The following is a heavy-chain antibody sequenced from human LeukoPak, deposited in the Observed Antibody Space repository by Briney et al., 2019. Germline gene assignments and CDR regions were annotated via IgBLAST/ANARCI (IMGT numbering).Heavy chain of an antibody. CDR2: INHNGNVN. CDR1: GFTFSSYW. Sequence: GGSLRLSCAASGFTFSSYWMNWARQAPGKGLEWVASINHNGNVNYYVDSVKGRFTIPRDNAKNSLYLQMSNLRAEDTAVYFCARGGGFDVWGQGATVTVSS. CDR3: ARGGGFDV. V-gene: IGHV3-7*03. J-gene: IGHJ6*02. D-gene: IGHD2-15*01.